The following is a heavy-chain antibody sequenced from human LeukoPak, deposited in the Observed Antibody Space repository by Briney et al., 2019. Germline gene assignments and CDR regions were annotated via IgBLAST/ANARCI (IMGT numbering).Heavy chain of an antibody. CDR3: ARDRGYYDSSGYYSSNAFDI. J-gene: IGHJ3*02. CDR2: ISSSSSYI. Sequence: HPGGSLRLSCAASGFTFSSYSMNWVRQAPGKGLEWVSSISSSSSYIYYADSVKGRFTISRDNAKNSLYLQMNSLRAEDTAVYYCARDRGYYDSSGYYSSNAFDIWGQGTMVTVSS. CDR1: GFTFSSYS. V-gene: IGHV3-21*01. D-gene: IGHD3-22*01.